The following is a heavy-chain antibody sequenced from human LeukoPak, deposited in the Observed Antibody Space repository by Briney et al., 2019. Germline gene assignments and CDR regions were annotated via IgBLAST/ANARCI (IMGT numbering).Heavy chain of an antibody. CDR2: IYYSGST. Sequence: PSETLSLTCTVSGGSISSSSYYWGWIRQPPGKGLEWIGSIYYSGSTCYNPSLKSRVTISVDTSKNQFTLKLSSVTAADTAVYYCARGRSSSWQPFLVYYYYYMDVWGKGTTVTVSS. V-gene: IGHV4-39*01. J-gene: IGHJ6*03. CDR1: GGSISSSSYY. D-gene: IGHD6-13*01. CDR3: ARGRSSSWQPFLVYYYYYMDV.